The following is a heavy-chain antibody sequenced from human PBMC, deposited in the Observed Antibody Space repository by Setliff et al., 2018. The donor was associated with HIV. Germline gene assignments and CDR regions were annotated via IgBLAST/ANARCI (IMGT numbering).Heavy chain of an antibody. J-gene: IGHJ6*03. CDR2: ISGNGYTT. V-gene: IGHV3-23*01. Sequence: GGSLRLSCAASGFTFNNYAMSWVRQAPGKGLEWVSAISGNGYTTRSTDSVKGRFTISRDNSKTTLYLQMNTLRAEDTAIYFCARDGRGGSSPYYYYMDVWGKGTAVTVSS. CDR1: GFTFNNYA. D-gene: IGHD1-26*01. CDR3: ARDGRGGSSPYYYYMDV.